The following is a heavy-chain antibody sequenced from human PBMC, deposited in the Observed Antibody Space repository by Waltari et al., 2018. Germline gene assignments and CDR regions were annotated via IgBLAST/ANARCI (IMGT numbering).Heavy chain of an antibody. CDR2: FGPEDGET. Sequence: QVQLVQSGAEVKKPGASVKVSCKVSGYTLTELSMHWVRQAPGKGLEWMGGFGPEDGETIYAQKFQGRVTMTEDTSTDTAYMELSSLRSEDTAVYYCATQLRVFGVVYFAFDIWGQGTMVTVSS. D-gene: IGHD3-3*01. V-gene: IGHV1-24*01. CDR3: ATQLRVFGVVYFAFDI. CDR1: GYTLTELS. J-gene: IGHJ3*02.